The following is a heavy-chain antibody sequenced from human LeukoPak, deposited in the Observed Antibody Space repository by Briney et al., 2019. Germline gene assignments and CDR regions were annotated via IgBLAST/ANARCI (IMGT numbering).Heavy chain of an antibody. CDR1: GFTFSSYS. D-gene: IGHD5-12*01. V-gene: IGHV3-21*01. J-gene: IGHJ4*02. CDR3: ARDPFSGYDLTSFDY. CDR2: ISSSSSYI. Sequence: PGGSLRLSCAASGFTFSSYSMNWVRQAPGKGLEWVSSISSSSSYIYYADSVKGRFTISRDNAKNSLYLQMNSLRAEDTAVYYCARDPFSGYDLTSFDYWGQGTLVTVSS.